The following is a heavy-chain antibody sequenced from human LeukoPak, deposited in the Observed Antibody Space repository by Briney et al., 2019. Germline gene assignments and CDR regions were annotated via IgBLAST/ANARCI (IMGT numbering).Heavy chain of an antibody. CDR2: INHSGRT. D-gene: IGHD5-12*01. V-gene: IGHV4-34*01. Sequence: PSETRSLPCTVYGGFFGGYYWSWIRQPPGKRREWIGEINHSGRTNSNPSLKSRVTISVDTSKNQFSLKLRSVTAADTAVYYCARVDSDYVDSGRRKIDYWGQGTLVTVSS. CDR1: GGFFGGYY. J-gene: IGHJ4*02. CDR3: ARVDSDYVDSGRRKIDY.